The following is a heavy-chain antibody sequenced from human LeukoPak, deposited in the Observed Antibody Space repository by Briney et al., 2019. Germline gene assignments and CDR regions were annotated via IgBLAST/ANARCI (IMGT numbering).Heavy chain of an antibody. D-gene: IGHD3-22*01. CDR1: GFTFSSYW. CDR2: INSDGIST. Sequence: GGSLRLSCAASGFTFSSYWMHWVRQAPGKGLVWVSRINSDGISTTYADSVKGRFAISRDNAKNTLYLQMNSLRAEDTAVYYCARAPYYYDTSGFLIWGQGTMVTVSS. J-gene: IGHJ3*02. CDR3: ARAPYYYDTSGFLI. V-gene: IGHV3-74*01.